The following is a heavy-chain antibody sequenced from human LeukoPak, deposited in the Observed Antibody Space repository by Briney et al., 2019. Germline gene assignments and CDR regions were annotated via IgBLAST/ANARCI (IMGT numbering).Heavy chain of an antibody. D-gene: IGHD3-10*01. J-gene: IGHJ4*02. CDR3: AVPGYYTLGSYPQPSGFDY. Sequence: ASVKVSCKASGYTFTDYYIHRVRQAPGQGLEWMGWINPNSGGTNFAQRFQGRVTMTRDTSISTAYTELSRLTSDDTAVYYCAVPGYYTLGSYPQPSGFDYWGQGTLVTVSS. CDR2: INPNSGGT. V-gene: IGHV1-2*02. CDR1: GYTFTDYY.